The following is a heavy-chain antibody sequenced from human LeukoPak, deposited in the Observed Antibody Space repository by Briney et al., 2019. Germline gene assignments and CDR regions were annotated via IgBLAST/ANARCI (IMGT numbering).Heavy chain of an antibody. V-gene: IGHV4-59*01. CDR2: IYYSGST. CDR1: GGSISSYY. J-gene: IGHJ3*02. CDR3: ARDQWLDQRGAFDI. D-gene: IGHD6-19*01. Sequence: SETLSLTCTVSGGSISSYYWSWIRQPPGKGLEWIGYIYYSGSTNYNPSLKSRVTISVDTSKNQFSLKLSSVTAADTAVYYCARDQWLDQRGAFDIWGQGTMVTVSS.